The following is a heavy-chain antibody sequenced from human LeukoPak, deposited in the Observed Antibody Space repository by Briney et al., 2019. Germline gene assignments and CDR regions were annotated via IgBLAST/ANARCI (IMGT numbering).Heavy chain of an antibody. J-gene: IGHJ4*02. D-gene: IGHD3-22*01. CDR2: IYYSGST. Sequence: SETLSLTCTFSGTSISSSYWSWIRQPPGRGLEWIAYIYYSGSTNYNPSLKSRVTISVDTSKNQFSLKLSSVTAADTAVYYCARDSSVCYFDYWGQGTLVTVSS. V-gene: IGHV4-59*01. CDR1: GTSISSSY. CDR3: ARDSSVCYFDY.